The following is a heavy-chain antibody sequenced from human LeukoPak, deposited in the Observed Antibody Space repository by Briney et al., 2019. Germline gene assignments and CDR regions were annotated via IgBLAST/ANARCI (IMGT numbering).Heavy chain of an antibody. CDR1: GYTFTSYG. J-gene: IGHJ4*02. CDR2: ISAYNGNT. V-gene: IGHV1-18*01. Sequence: GASVKVSCKASGYTFTSYGISWVRQAPGQGLEWMGWISAYNGNTNYAQKLQGRVTMTTDTSTSTAYMELGSLRSDDTAVYYCARDQALYDSSGYYPPVDYWGQGTLVTVSS. D-gene: IGHD3-22*01. CDR3: ARDQALYDSSGYYPPVDY.